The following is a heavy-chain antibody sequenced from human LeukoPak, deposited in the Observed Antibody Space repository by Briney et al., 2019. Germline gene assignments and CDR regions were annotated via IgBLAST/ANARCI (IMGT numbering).Heavy chain of an antibody. Sequence: SCKASGGTFSSYAMSWVRQAPGKGLEWVSTISGSGGSTYYADSVKGRFTISRDNSKNTLYLQMNSLRGEDTAVYYCAKPLDDYGDYDYWGQGTLVTVSS. CDR2: ISGSGGST. V-gene: IGHV3-23*01. D-gene: IGHD4-17*01. CDR3: AKPLDDYGDYDY. CDR1: GGTFSSYA. J-gene: IGHJ4*02.